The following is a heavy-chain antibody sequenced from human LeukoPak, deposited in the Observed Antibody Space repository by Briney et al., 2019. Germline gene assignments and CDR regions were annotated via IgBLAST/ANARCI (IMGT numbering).Heavy chain of an antibody. CDR1: GFTFSTYW. V-gene: IGHV3-7*01. CDR3: ARKWMQLWPFDY. J-gene: IGHJ4*02. CDR2: IKRDGSEK. Sequence: GGSLRLSCAASGFTFSTYWMSWVRQAPGKGLEWVANIKRDGSEKYYVDSVKGRFTISRDNAKNSLYLQMNSLGAEDTAVYYCARKWMQLWPFDYWGQGALVTVSS. D-gene: IGHD5-18*01.